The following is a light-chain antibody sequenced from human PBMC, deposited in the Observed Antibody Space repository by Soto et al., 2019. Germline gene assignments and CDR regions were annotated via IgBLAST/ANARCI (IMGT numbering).Light chain of an antibody. CDR1: QDFNNY. CDR2: VVS. Sequence: DIQLTQSPSFLSASVGDRVTITCRASQDFNNYLAWYQQKPGEAPKLLMYVVSTLQSGVPSRFSGSGSGTEFTLTISSLQPEDFATYFCQQLNSFPLTFGGGTKVEIK. V-gene: IGKV1-9*01. J-gene: IGKJ4*01. CDR3: QQLNSFPLT.